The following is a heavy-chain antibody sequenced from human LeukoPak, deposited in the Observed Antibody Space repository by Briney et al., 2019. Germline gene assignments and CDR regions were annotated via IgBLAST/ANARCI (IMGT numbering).Heavy chain of an antibody. D-gene: IGHD6-13*01. CDR3: ARHRSSWFGSSFDY. J-gene: IGHJ4*02. CDR2: IYSGGNT. Sequence: SVIYSGGNTYYADSVKGRFTISRDNSKNTLYLQMNTLRAEDTAVYYCARHRSSWFGSSFDYWGQGTLVTVSS. V-gene: IGHV3-66*04.